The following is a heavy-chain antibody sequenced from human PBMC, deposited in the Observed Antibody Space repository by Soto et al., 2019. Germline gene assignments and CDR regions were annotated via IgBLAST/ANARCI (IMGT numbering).Heavy chain of an antibody. CDR2: LANDGSYQ. J-gene: IGHJ4*02. CDR3: ARSSGGSSWYAPDY. V-gene: IGHV3-30*03. CDR1: GFTFSGYG. D-gene: IGHD6-13*01. Sequence: QVQLVESGGGVVQPGRSLRLSCAASGFTFSGYGMHWVRQAPGEGLQWVAVLANDGSYQYYADSLKGRFTISRDNSKNTLYLQMDSLRPEDTAVYYCARSSGGSSWYAPDYWCQGTVVTVSP.